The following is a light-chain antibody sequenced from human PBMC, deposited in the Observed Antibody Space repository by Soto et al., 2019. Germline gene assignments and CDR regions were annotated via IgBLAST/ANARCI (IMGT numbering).Light chain of an antibody. J-gene: IGLJ1*01. CDR2: EVS. CDR1: SSDVGGYNY. V-gene: IGLV2-14*01. Sequence: QSVLTQPASVSGSPGQSITISCTGTSSDVGGYNYVSWYQQHPGKAPKLMIYEVSNRPSGVSNCFSGSKSGNTASLTISGLQAEDEADYYCSSYTSSSTLYVFGTGTKVTAL. CDR3: SSYTSSSTLYV.